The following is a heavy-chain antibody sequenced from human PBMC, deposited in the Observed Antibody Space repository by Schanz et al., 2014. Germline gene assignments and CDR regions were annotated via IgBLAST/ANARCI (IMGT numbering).Heavy chain of an antibody. D-gene: IGHD6-25*01. V-gene: IGHV4-39*02. CDR2: IYYSGST. Sequence: QLQLQESGPGLVKPSETLSLTCTVSGGSISSSNYYWGWIRQPPGKGLEWIESIYYSGSTYYNPSYKSRVTNTEDTPKTQSSLKLSSVTAADTAVYYCAREPLSGYNWFDPWGQGSLVTVSS. CDR1: GGSISSSNYY. J-gene: IGHJ5*02. CDR3: AREPLSGYNWFDP.